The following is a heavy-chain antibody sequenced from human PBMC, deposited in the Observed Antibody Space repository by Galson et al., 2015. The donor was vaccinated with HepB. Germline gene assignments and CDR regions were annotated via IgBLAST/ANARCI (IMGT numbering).Heavy chain of an antibody. CDR1: GFTFSSYD. J-gene: IGHJ6*02. Sequence: SLRLSCAASGFTFSSYDMHWVRQATGKGLEWVSAIGTAGDTYYPGSVKGRFTISRENAKNSLYLQMNSLRAGDTAVYYCARSFGGVGVGWFGESGDGMDVWGQGTTVTVSS. CDR2: IGTAGDT. CDR3: ARSFGGVGVGWFGESGDGMDV. D-gene: IGHD3-10*01. V-gene: IGHV3-13*01.